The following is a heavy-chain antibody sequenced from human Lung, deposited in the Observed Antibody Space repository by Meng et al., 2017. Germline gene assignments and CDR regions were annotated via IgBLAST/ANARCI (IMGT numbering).Heavy chain of an antibody. CDR1: GGSFSDYY. V-gene: IGHV4-34*01. J-gene: IGHJ4*02. CDR3: ARGPTTMAHDFDY. D-gene: IGHD4-11*01. CDR2: INHSGST. Sequence: VQLQQWCGGLLKPSDTLSLTCVVSGGSFSDYYLSWIRQPPGKGLEWIGEINHSGSTNYNPSLESRATISVDTSQNNLSLKLSSVTAADSAVYYCARGPTTMAHDFDYWGQGTLVTVSS.